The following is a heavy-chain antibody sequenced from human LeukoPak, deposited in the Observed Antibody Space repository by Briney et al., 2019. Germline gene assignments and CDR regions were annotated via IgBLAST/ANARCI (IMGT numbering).Heavy chain of an antibody. Sequence: PGGSLRLSCAASGFTFSTYEMHWVRQAPGKGLGWVSYMSSTGDIIYYADSVKGRFTISRDNAKNSLYLQMDSLRAEDTAVYYCARDDGGRHTSSLDYWGQGTLVAVSS. CDR3: ARDDGGRHTSSLDY. V-gene: IGHV3-48*03. CDR1: GFTFSTYE. CDR2: MSSTGDII. J-gene: IGHJ4*02. D-gene: IGHD6-6*01.